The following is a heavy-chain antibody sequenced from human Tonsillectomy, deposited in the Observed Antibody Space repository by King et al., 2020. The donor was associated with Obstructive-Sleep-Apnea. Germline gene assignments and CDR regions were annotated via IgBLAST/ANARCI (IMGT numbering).Heavy chain of an antibody. J-gene: IGHJ3*02. CDR2: ISGYNGNK. Sequence: QLVQSGAEVKEPGASVKVSCKASGYTFTSYGITWVRQAPGQGLEWVGWISGYNGNKNYAQKYQGRVTMTTDTSTTTAYMELRSLRSDDTAVYYCARAHITASEDIWGQGTMATVPS. CDR3: ARAHITASEDI. D-gene: IGHD1-14*01. CDR1: GYTFTSYG. V-gene: IGHV1-18*01.